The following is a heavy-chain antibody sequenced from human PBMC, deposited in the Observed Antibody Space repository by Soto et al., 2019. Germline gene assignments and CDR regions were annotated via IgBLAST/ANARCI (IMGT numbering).Heavy chain of an antibody. Sequence: EVQLVESGGGLIQPGGSLRLSCAASGFTVSSNYMSWVRQAPGKGLEWVSVIYSGGSTYYADSVKGRFTISRDNSKNTLYRQMNSLRAEDTAVYYCAREGKEDYGDYHGYWGQGTLVTVSS. V-gene: IGHV3-53*01. CDR2: IYSGGST. J-gene: IGHJ4*02. CDR1: GFTVSSNY. D-gene: IGHD4-17*01. CDR3: AREGKEDYGDYHGY.